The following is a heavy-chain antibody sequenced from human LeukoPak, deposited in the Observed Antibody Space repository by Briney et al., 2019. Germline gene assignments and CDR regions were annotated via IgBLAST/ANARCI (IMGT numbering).Heavy chain of an antibody. V-gene: IGHV1-8*01. J-gene: IGHJ6*02. CDR1: GYTFTSYD. CDR2: MNPNSGNT. Sequence: GASVKVSCKASGYTFTSYDINWVRQATGQGLEWMGWMNPNSGNTGYAQKFQGRVTMTRNTSISTAYMELSRLRSEDTAVYYCVRVGSSGWYSSYYGMDVWGQGTTVTVSS. D-gene: IGHD6-19*01. CDR3: VRVGSSGWYSSYYGMDV.